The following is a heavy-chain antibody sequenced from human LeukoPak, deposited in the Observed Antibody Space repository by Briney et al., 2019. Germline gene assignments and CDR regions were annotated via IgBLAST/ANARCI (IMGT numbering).Heavy chain of an antibody. CDR3: ARGHCSGGSCSFDY. CDR2: INWYGGST. Sequence: PGGSLRLSCAASGFTFDDYGMSWVRQAPGKGLEWVSGINWYGGSTGYADSVKGRFAISRDNAKNSLYLQMNSLRAEDTALYYCARGHCSGGSCSFDYWGQGTLVTVSS. D-gene: IGHD2-15*01. V-gene: IGHV3-20*04. J-gene: IGHJ4*02. CDR1: GFTFDDYG.